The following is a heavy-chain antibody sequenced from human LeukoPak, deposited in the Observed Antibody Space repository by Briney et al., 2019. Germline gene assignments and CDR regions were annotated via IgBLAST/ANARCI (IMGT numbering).Heavy chain of an antibody. Sequence: GGSLRLSCAASEFTFSSYSMNWVHQAPGKGLEWVSSISSSSSYIYYADSVKGRFTISRDNAKNSLYLQMNSLRAEDTAVYYCARDLTHDAFDIWGQGTMVTVSS. CDR1: EFTFSSYS. V-gene: IGHV3-21*01. CDR3: ARDLTHDAFDI. J-gene: IGHJ3*02. D-gene: IGHD1-14*01. CDR2: ISSSSSYI.